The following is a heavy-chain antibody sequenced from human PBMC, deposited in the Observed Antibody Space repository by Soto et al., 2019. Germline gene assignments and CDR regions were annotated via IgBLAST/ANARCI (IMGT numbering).Heavy chain of an antibody. CDR1: VTSIRVYY. CDR3: AREVSSFGSKQFDT. D-gene: IGHD2-8*01. CDR2: IYYTGTT. V-gene: IGHV4-59*01. J-gene: IGHJ4*02. Sequence: SETLTLTCSFSVTSIRVYYWSWIRQPPGKGLDSLGYIYYTGTTKYNPSLKSRVTISVDTSKNQFSLKLNSVTAADRAVYYCAREVSSFGSKQFDTWGQGALVTVCS.